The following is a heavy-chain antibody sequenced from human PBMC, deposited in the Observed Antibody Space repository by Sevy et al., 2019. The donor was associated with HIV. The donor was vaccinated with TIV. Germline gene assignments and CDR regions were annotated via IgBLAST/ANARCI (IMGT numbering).Heavy chain of an antibody. CDR3: ARDGGYSVKCCLLY. D-gene: IGHD5-12*01. CDR1: GFAFSTHA. V-gene: IGHV3-30-3*01. J-gene: IGHJ4*01. Sequence: GGSLRLSCAASGFAFSTHAMHWVRQAPGKGLEWVAVISYEGTETFYAASVEGRFTISIDNSKNMLSLQINSLRPEDTAVYYCARDGGYSVKCCLLYWGHGTLVTVSS. CDR2: ISYEGTET.